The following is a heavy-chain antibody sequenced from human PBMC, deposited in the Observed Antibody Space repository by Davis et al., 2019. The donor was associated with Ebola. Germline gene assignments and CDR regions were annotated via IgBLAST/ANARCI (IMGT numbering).Heavy chain of an antibody. CDR2: ISAYNGNT. J-gene: IGHJ4*02. CDR1: GYIFTTYA. V-gene: IGHV1-18*01. Sequence: AASVKVSCKASGYIFTTYAIHWVRQAPGQRLEWMGWISAYNGNTNYAQKLQGRVTMTTDTSTSTAYMELRSLRSDDTAVYYCARVVTAIVGIVDYWGQGTLVTVSS. CDR3: ARVVTAIVGIVDY. D-gene: IGHD2-21*02.